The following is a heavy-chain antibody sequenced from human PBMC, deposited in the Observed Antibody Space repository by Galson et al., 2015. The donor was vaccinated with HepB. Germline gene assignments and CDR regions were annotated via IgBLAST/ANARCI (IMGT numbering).Heavy chain of an antibody. CDR3: AHNVRHYWTRSGSPYYVHS. V-gene: IGHV2-5*02. D-gene: IGHD3-3*01. Sequence: PALVKPTQTLTLTCTFSGFSVSTDGVGVGWIRQPPGKALEWLALFYWDDDRRYTPSLRSRLTITKDTSENQVVLTMTNMDPVDTATYYCAHNVRHYWTRSGSPYYVHSWGQGTLVTVST. CDR2: FYWDDDR. CDR1: GFSVSTDGVG. J-gene: IGHJ4*02.